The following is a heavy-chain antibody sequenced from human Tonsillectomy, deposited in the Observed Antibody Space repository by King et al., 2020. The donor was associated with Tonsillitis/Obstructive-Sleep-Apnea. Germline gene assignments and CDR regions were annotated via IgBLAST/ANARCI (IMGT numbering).Heavy chain of an antibody. V-gene: IGHV5-10-1*01. CDR3: ARQDRYYDFWSGYYEDY. D-gene: IGHD3-3*01. CDR1: GYSFTSYW. J-gene: IGHJ4*02. Sequence: QLVQSGAEVKKPGESLRISCKGSGYSFTSYWISWVRQMPGKGLEWMGRIDPSVSYTNYSPSFQGHVTLSADKSISTAYLQWSSLKASDTAMYYCARQDRYYDFWSGYYEDYWGQGTLVTVSS. CDR2: IDPSVSYT.